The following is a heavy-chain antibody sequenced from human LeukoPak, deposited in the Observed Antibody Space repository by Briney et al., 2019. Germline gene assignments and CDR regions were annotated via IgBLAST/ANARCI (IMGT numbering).Heavy chain of an antibody. J-gene: IGHJ4*02. CDR2: IHSDGSTT. D-gene: IGHD6-19*01. V-gene: IGHV3-74*01. Sequence: GGSLRLSCAASRFTLSTYYMHWVRQAPGKGLVWVSRIHSDGSTTYYADSVKGRFTISRDSAKNTLYLQMNSLRVEDTAVYYCARSSGWYSHWGQGTLVTVSS. CDR3: ARSSGWYSH. CDR1: RFTLSTYY.